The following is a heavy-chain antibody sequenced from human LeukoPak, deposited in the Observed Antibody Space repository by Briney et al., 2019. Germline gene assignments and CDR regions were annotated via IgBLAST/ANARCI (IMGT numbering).Heavy chain of an antibody. Sequence: TGGSLRLSCAVSGFTFNSYAMSWVRQAPGKGLGWVSAISGSGGSTYYADSVKGRFTISRDNSKNTLYLQMNSLRAEDTAVYYCAKDRRLLPCFDYWGQGTLVTVSS. V-gene: IGHV3-23*01. CDR3: AKDRRLLPCFDY. CDR2: ISGSGGST. D-gene: IGHD3-22*01. J-gene: IGHJ4*02. CDR1: GFTFNSYA.